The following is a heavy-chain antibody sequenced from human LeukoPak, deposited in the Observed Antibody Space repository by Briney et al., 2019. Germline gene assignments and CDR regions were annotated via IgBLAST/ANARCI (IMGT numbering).Heavy chain of an antibody. D-gene: IGHD2-15*01. V-gene: IGHV4-59*01. Sequence: SETLSLTCTVSGGSISTYYWSWIRQSPGKAMEGIGCIYDSGSTNYNPSLKSRVTISLDTSKNQFSLKLRSMTAADTAVYFCARLATPLSWFDPWGQGTLVTVSS. J-gene: IGHJ5*02. CDR2: IYDSGST. CDR1: GGSISTYY. CDR3: ARLATPLSWFDP.